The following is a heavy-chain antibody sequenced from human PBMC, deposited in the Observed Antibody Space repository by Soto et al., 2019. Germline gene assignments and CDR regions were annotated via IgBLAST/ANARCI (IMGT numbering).Heavy chain of an antibody. J-gene: IGHJ6*02. CDR2: VYFVGNS. CDR3: ARGGDDYDYGVDV. D-gene: IGHD3-16*01. Sequence: SETLSLTCTVSGDSISSASYFWGWIRQPPGKGLEWIGSVYFVGNSYYNPSLKSRVSISVDASKNQFSLRVTSVTAADTAVYYCARGGDDYDYGVDVWGQGTTVTVSS. CDR1: GDSISSASYF. V-gene: IGHV4-39*01.